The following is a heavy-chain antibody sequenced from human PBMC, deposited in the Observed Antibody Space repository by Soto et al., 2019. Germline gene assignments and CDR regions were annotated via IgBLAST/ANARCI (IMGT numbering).Heavy chain of an antibody. CDR1: GFIVSSNY. D-gene: IGHD6-13*01. J-gene: IGHJ5*02. V-gene: IGHV3-66*01. Sequence: GGSLRLSCAASGFIVSSNYMSWVRQAPGKGLEWVSLIYSGGNTFYADSVKGRFTISRDNSKNTLYLKMNSLRAEDTAIYSCARNPLSSSLYFSPWGQGTLVTVSS. CDR2: IYSGGNT. CDR3: ARNPLSSSLYFSP.